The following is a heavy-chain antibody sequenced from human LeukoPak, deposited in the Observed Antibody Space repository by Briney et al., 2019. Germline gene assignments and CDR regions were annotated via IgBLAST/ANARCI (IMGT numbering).Heavy chain of an antibody. D-gene: IGHD6-25*01. J-gene: IGHJ4*02. CDR1: GFSFSGHW. CDR3: ARLNSGWGIPDY. CDR2: ISPTGSTT. V-gene: IGHV3-74*01. Sequence: GGSLRLSCTASGFSFSGHWMHWARQLPGKGLVWVSRISPTGSTTSYADSVKGRFTVSRDNAKNSLYLQMNSLRVGDTAIYYCARLNSGWGIPDYWGQGILVAVSS.